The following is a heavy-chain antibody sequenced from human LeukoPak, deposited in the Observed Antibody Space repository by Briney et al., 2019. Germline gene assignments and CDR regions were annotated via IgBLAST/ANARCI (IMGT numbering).Heavy chain of an antibody. CDR1: GGSVSSNY. CDR2: IYNGGST. J-gene: IGHJ4*02. Sequence: SETLSPTRTVSGGSVSSNYWNWIRQPAGKGVEWIGRIYNGGSTNYNPSLESRITISLDRSKNQFSLKLTSVTAADTAVYYCANSISLDFEYWGQGTLVTVSS. V-gene: IGHV4-4*07. D-gene: IGHD2-2*02. CDR3: ANSISLDFEY.